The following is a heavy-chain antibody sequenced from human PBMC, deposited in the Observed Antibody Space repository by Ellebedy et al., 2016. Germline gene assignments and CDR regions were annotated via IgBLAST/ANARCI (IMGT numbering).Heavy chain of an antibody. J-gene: IGHJ6*02. CDR2: ISHDGSKQ. D-gene: IGHD4-17*01. CDR3: AVGATVTTPENYHYYGMNV. Sequence: GGSLRLXCEAIAFTFSNYGMHWVRQAPGKGLEWVAAISHDGSKQYYADSVKGRFTISRDNSKNTLYLQMNSLRAEDTAVYYCAVGATVTTPENYHYYGMNVWGQGTTVTVSS. V-gene: IGHV3-30*03. CDR1: AFTFSNYG.